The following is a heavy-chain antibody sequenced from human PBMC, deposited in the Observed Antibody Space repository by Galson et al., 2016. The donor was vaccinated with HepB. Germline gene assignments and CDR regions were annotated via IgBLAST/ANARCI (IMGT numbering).Heavy chain of an antibody. D-gene: IGHD1-26*01. CDR3: ARDSGDFSCLY. J-gene: IGHJ4*02. Sequence: SVKVSCKASGNTFTGYHIHWVRQAPGKALEWMGVINPTGDYSECAQKFHDRVTLARDTSTGAVSMELSSLRSEDTAVYYCARDSGDFSCLYWGQGTLVTVSS. CDR2: INPTGDYS. V-gene: IGHV1-46*01. CDR1: GNTFTGYH.